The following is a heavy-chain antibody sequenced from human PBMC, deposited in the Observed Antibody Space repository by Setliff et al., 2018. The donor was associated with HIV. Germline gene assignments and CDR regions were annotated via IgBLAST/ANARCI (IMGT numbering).Heavy chain of an antibody. V-gene: IGHV4-4*07. Sequence: PSETLSLTCTVSGGSMGGHYWSWIRQSPGKGLEWIGRINPSGSSNYNPSLNSRVAVSLDTSKNQFSLKLSSVTAADTAVYYCATLDPSGGNFLAYWGQGTLVTVSS. D-gene: IGHD2-21*02. CDR3: ATLDPSGGNFLAY. J-gene: IGHJ4*02. CDR1: GGSMGGHY. CDR2: INPSGSS.